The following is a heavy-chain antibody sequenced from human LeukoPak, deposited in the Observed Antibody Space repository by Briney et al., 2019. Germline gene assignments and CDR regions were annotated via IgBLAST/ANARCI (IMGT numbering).Heavy chain of an antibody. J-gene: IGHJ4*02. CDR1: GFTFSSYS. V-gene: IGHV3-21*01. D-gene: IGHD1-26*01. CDR2: ISSSSSYI. Sequence: GGSLRLSCAASGFTFSSYSMNWVRQAPGKGLEWVSSISSSSSYIYYADSVKGRFTISRDNAKNSLYLQMNSLRAEDTAVYYCARPESGNYYFDYWGQGTLVTVSS. CDR3: ARPESGNYYFDY.